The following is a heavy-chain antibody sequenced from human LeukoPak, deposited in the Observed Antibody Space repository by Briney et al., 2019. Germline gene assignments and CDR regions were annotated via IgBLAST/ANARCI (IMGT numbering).Heavy chain of an antibody. CDR3: AKINRGQVAGHVDF. CDR1: GFTFSSYA. D-gene: IGHD6-19*01. Sequence: GGTLRLSCAASGFTFSSYAMTWVRHSSGKGLDWVSAISAGGGNTYYADSVKGRFTISRDNSKNTLYLHINSLRAEDTALYYCAKINRGQVAGHVDFWGQGTLVSVSS. V-gene: IGHV3-23*01. J-gene: IGHJ4*02. CDR2: ISAGGGNT.